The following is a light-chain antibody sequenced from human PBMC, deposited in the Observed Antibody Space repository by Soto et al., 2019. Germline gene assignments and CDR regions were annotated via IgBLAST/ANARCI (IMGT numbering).Light chain of an antibody. V-gene: IGKV3D-20*02. J-gene: IGKJ5*01. CDR3: QQRNIWPPVT. CDR2: DAS. Sequence: IVLTQSPGTLSLYPGERATLSCRAIQSVTGSYLAWYQQKPGQAPRLLIYDASNRATGIPARFSGSGSGTDFTLTISSLEPEDSAVYYCQQRNIWPPVTFGQGTRLEIK. CDR1: QSVTGSY.